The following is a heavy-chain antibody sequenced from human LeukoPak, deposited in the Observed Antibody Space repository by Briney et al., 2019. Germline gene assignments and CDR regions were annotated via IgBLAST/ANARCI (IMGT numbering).Heavy chain of an antibody. J-gene: IGHJ4*02. D-gene: IGHD6-19*01. CDR3: ARGQWLDNY. CDR2: INHSGST. CDR1: GASFSGFH. V-gene: IGHV4-34*01. Sequence: PSETLSLTCAVYGASFSGFHWSWLRQPPGKGLEWIGEINHSGSTNYNPSLKSRVTISVDTSKNQFSLKLSSVTAADTAVYYCARGQWLDNYWGQGTLVTVSS.